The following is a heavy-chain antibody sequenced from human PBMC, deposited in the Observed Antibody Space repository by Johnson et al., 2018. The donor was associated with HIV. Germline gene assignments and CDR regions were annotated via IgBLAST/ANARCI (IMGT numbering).Heavy chain of an antibody. Sequence: VQLVESGGGLVRPGGSLRLSCAASGFTFSSYGMHWVRQAPGKGLEWVAGMWYDGTKKNYADSVKGRFTISRDNSKNTLYLQMNSLRAEDTAVYYCARSVNAGRPFDIWGQGTLVTVSS. CDR3: ARSVNAGRPFDI. D-gene: IGHD2-8*01. J-gene: IGHJ3*02. CDR2: MWYDGTKK. CDR1: GFTFSSYG. V-gene: IGHV3-33*01.